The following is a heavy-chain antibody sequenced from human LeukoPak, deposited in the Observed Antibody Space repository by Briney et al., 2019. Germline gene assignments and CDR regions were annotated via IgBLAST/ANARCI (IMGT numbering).Heavy chain of an antibody. J-gene: IGHJ6*02. D-gene: IGHD3-10*01. V-gene: IGHV5-51*01. CDR1: GYSFTSYW. Sequence: GESLKISCKGSGYSFTSYWIGWVRQMPGKGLEWMGIIYPGDSDTRYSPSFQGQVTISADKSISTAYLQWRSLKASDTAMYYCARQVVNMVRGVIVDYYGMDVWGQGTTVTVSS. CDR3: ARQVVNMVRGVIVDYYGMDV. CDR2: IYPGDSDT.